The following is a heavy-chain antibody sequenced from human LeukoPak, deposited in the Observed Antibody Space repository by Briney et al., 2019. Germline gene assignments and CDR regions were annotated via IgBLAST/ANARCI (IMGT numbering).Heavy chain of an antibody. D-gene: IGHD4-17*01. Sequence: ASVKVSCKASGYTFTGYYMHWVRQAPGQGLEWMGWINPNSGGTNYVQKFQGRVTMTRDTSISTAYMELSRLRSDDTAVYYCARGHYGGSSDYWGQGTLVTVSS. CDR3: ARGHYGGSSDY. J-gene: IGHJ4*02. CDR1: GYTFTGYY. CDR2: INPNSGGT. V-gene: IGHV1-2*02.